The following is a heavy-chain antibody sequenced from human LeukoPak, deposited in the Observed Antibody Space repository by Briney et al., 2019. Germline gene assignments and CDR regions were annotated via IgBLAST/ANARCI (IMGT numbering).Heavy chain of an antibody. CDR3: ARRSGTYHAFDI. CDR1: GGSISSNGYY. D-gene: IGHD1-26*01. Sequence: PSQTLSLTCTVSGGSISSNGYYWGWIRQPPGKGLEWIGSFYYTGSTFYSPSLKSRVTISVDTSKNQFSLKLSSVTAADTAVYYCARRSGTYHAFDIWGQGTLVTVSS. J-gene: IGHJ4*02. V-gene: IGHV4-39*01. CDR2: FYYTGST.